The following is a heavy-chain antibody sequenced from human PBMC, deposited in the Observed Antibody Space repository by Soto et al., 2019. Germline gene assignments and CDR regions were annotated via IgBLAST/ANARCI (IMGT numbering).Heavy chain of an antibody. CDR2: IYDSGNT. Sequence: QVQLQESGPGLVKPSDTLSLTCTVSGGSMSAYYWNWMRQPPGKGLEWIGYIYDSGNTNFKSSLXPSLNIRGTLXXAXSXXQYCLRLSSATGADTAVYYCATFGCVTVPGTAFDVWGQGTMVTGSS. CDR1: GGSMSAYY. CDR3: ATFGCVTVPGTAFDV. D-gene: IGHD6-19*01. V-gene: IGHV4-59*07. J-gene: IGHJ3*01.